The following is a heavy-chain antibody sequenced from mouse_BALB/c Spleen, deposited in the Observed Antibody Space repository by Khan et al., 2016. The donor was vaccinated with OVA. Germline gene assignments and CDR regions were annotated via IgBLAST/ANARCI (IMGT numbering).Heavy chain of an antibody. J-gene: IGHJ4*01. CDR2: IWGGGGT. Sequence: VQLQESGPGLVAPSQSLSITCTVSGFSLSRYNIHWVRQPPGKGLEWLGMIWGGGGTDYNSTLKSRLSIRKDNSKSQVFLKMNSLQTDDTAMYYCARAYYRYDGYYAMDYWGQGTPVTVPS. V-gene: IGHV2-6-4*01. CDR3: ARAYYRYDGYYAMDY. D-gene: IGHD2-14*01. CDR1: GFSLSRYN.